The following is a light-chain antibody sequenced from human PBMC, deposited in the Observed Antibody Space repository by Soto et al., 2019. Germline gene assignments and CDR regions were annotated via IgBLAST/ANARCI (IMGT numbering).Light chain of an antibody. CDR2: DAS. CDR1: QSVSSS. V-gene: IGKV3-11*01. J-gene: IGKJ1*01. Sequence: EIVLTQSPATLSLSPGQRATLSCRASQSVSSSLAWYQQKPGQAPRLLISDASNRATGIPARFSGSGSGTDFTLTISSLEPEDFAVYYCQQRRDWWTFGQGTKVDIK. CDR3: QQRRDWWT.